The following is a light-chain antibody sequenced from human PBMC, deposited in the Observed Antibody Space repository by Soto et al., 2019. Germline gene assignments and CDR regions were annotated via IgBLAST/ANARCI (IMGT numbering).Light chain of an antibody. CDR3: QQTYSDPFT. CDR1: QSISSW. V-gene: IGKV1-5*03. Sequence: DIQMTQSPSTLSASVGDRVTITCRASQSISSWLAWYQQKPGKAPKLLIYKASSLESGVPSRFSGSGSGTEFTLTISSLQPDDFATYYCQQTYSDPFTFGQGTKLEIK. CDR2: KAS. J-gene: IGKJ2*01.